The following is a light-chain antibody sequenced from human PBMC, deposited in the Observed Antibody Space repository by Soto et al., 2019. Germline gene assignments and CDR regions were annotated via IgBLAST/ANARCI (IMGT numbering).Light chain of an antibody. CDR3: QQYGSSPWP. CDR1: QSVSSY. V-gene: IGKV3-20*01. J-gene: IGKJ1*01. Sequence: EIVLTQSPATLSLSPGERATLSCRASQSVSSYLAWYQQKPGQAPRLLIYGASTRATGIPARFSGSGSGTDFTLTISRLEPEDFAVYYCQQYGSSPWPFGQGTKVDIK. CDR2: GAS.